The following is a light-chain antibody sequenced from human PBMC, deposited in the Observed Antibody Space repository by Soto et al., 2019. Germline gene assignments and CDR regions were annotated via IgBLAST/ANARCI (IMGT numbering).Light chain of an antibody. CDR1: QDSNTF. CDR3: QQCDNLPDFT. J-gene: IGKJ3*01. Sequence: DIQVTQSPPSLSASVGDRVTVTCQASQDSNTFLNWFQQRPGEAPQLLIYATSNLEPGVPSRFSGRQSGTDFILSISCLQLEDVGKYYGQQCDNLPDFTFGPGTKVHI. V-gene: IGKV1-33*01. CDR2: ATS.